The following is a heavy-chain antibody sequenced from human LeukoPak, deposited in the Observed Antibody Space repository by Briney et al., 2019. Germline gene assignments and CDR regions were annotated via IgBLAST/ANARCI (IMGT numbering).Heavy chain of an antibody. V-gene: IGHV4-39*07. CDR2: IYYSGST. Sequence: KTSETLSLTCTVSGGSISSSSYYWGWIRQPPGKGLEWIGSIYYSGSTYYNPSLKSRVTISVDTSKNQFSLKLSSVTAADTAVYYCAVGRVPNFDYWGQRTLVTVSS. CDR3: AVGRVPNFDY. CDR1: GGSISSSSYY. D-gene: IGHD4/OR15-4a*01. J-gene: IGHJ4*02.